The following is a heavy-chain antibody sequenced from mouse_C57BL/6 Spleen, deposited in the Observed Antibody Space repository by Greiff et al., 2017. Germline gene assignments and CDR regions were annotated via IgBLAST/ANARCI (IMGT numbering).Heavy chain of an antibody. D-gene: IGHD1-1*02. CDR2: IYPGDGGT. CDR3: ARGELSMDY. J-gene: IGHJ4*01. CDR1: GYAFSSYW. V-gene: IGHV1-80*01. Sequence: VQLVESGAELVKPGASVKISCKASGYAFSSYWMTWVKQRPGKGLEWIGQIYPGDGGTNYNGKLKGKATLTADKSSSTAYMQLSSLTSEDSAVYFCARGELSMDYWGQGTSVTVSS.